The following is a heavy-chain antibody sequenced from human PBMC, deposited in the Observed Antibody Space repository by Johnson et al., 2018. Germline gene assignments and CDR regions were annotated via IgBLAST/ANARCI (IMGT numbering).Heavy chain of an antibody. D-gene: IGHD1-26*01. Sequence: VQLVETGGGVVQPGRSLRLSCAASGFTFSSYGMHWVRQAPGKGLEWVAVIWYDGSNKYYADSVKGRLTISRDNSKNTLYMQMNSLRAEDTAVYYCARDAWDPNGDAFDIWGQGTMVTVSS. CDR2: IWYDGSNK. CDR1: GFTFSSYG. CDR3: ARDAWDPNGDAFDI. J-gene: IGHJ3*02. V-gene: IGHV3-33*01.